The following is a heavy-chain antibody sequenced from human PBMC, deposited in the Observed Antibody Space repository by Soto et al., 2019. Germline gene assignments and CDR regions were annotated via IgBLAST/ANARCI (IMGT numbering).Heavy chain of an antibody. D-gene: IGHD1-1*01. CDR1: GFTFSSYA. CDR2: IGGSGGST. J-gene: IGHJ4*02. V-gene: IGHV3-23*01. Sequence: PGGSLRLSCEASGFTFSSYAMNWVRQVPGKGLEWVSTIGGSGGSTYYADSVKGRFTISRDNSKNTLYLQMNSLRVEDTAVYYCARVDRQVPFYNFDYWGQGTLVTVSS. CDR3: ARVDRQVPFYNFDY.